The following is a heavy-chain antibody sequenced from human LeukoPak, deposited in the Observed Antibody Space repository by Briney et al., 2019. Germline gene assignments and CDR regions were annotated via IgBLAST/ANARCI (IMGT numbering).Heavy chain of an antibody. Sequence: ASVKDSCKASGYTFTSYYIHWLRQAPGQGPEWVGMINLIGGLTHYAPKFQGRVTMTRDTSTSTVYMELSSLGSEDTAVYYCARQQGIQYLNFDYWGQGALITASS. D-gene: IGHD5-24*01. CDR1: GYTFTSYY. J-gene: IGHJ4*02. V-gene: IGHV1-46*01. CDR3: ARQQGIQYLNFDY. CDR2: INLIGGLT.